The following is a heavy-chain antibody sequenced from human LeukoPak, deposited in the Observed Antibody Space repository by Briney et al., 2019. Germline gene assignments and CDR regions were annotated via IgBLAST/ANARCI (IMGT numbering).Heavy chain of an antibody. D-gene: IGHD3-3*01. Sequence: SETLSLTCTVSGGSISSYYWSWIRQPPGKGLEWIGYIYYSGSTNYNPSLKSRVTISVDTSKNQFSLKLSSVTAADTAVYYCARVSIFGVVTYYFDYWGQGTLVTVSS. V-gene: IGHV4-59*01. CDR2: IYYSGST. CDR1: GGSISSYY. J-gene: IGHJ4*02. CDR3: ARVSIFGVVTYYFDY.